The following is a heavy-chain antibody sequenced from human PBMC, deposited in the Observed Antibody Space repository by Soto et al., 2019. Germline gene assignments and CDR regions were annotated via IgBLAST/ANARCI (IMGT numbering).Heavy chain of an antibody. CDR2: IWYDASNK. CDR3: ARDCVGYSSGWYQRGGFDY. D-gene: IGHD6-19*01. J-gene: IGHJ4*02. CDR1: GFTFSSYG. V-gene: IGHV3-33*01. Sequence: QVQLVESGGGVVQPGRSLRLSCAASGFTFSSYGMHWVRQAPGKGLEWVAVIWYDASNKYYADSVKGRFTISRDNSKNPLXXQRNSLRSEDTAVYYCARDCVGYSSGWYQRGGFDYWGQGTLVTVSS.